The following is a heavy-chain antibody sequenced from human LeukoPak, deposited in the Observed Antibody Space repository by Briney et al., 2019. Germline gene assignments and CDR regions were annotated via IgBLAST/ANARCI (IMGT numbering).Heavy chain of an antibody. D-gene: IGHD1-26*01. CDR1: RFTFSSYV. Sequence: GGSLRLSCAASRFTFSSYVMHWLRQAPGKGLESVAFIRYDGSNKYYADSVKGRFTISRDNSKNTLYLQMNSLRAEDTAVYYCAKSTIVGATVDAFDIWGQGTMVTVSS. CDR3: AKSTIVGATVDAFDI. CDR2: IRYDGSNK. J-gene: IGHJ3*02. V-gene: IGHV3-30*02.